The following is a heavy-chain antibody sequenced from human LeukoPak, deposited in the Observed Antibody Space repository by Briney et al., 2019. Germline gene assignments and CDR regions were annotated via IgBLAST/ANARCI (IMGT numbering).Heavy chain of an antibody. CDR2: ISWNSGSI. CDR3: AKDNRYDSSGYYYWYFDL. J-gene: IGHJ2*01. V-gene: IGHV3-9*03. CDR1: GFTFDDYA. D-gene: IGHD3-22*01. Sequence: PGGSLRLSCAASGFTFDDYAMHWVRQAPGKGLEWVSGISWNSGSIGYADPVKGRFTISRDNAKNSLYLQMNSLRAEDMALYYCAKDNRYDSSGYYYWYFDLWGRGTLVTVSS.